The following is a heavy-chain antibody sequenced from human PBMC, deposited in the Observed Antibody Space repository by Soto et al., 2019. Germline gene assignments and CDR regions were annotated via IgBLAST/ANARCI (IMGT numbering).Heavy chain of an antibody. Sequence: EVQLVESEGGLVQPGGSLRLSCAASGFTFSYYWMHWVRQAPGQGLVWVSRIHSDGSSTTYADSVKGRFTISRDNAKNTLYLQMNSLRAEDTAVYYCARGVRGDFDLWGQGTMVTVSS. V-gene: IGHV3-74*01. J-gene: IGHJ3*01. CDR1: GFTFSYYW. CDR3: ARGVRGDFDL. CDR2: IHSDGSST. D-gene: IGHD2-21*01.